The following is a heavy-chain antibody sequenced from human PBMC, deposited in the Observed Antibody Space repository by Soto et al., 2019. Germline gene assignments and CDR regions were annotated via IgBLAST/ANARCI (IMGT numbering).Heavy chain of an antibody. J-gene: IGHJ4*02. CDR1: GFSFSSYR. D-gene: IGHD6-13*01. CDR2: ISYDGSNK. V-gene: IGHV3-30*18. Sequence: GGSLRLSCAASGFSFSSYRVHWVRQAPGKGLEWVAVISYDGSNKYYADSVKGRFTISRDNSKNTLYLQMNSLRAEDTAVYYCAKDLYSSSWYGGIDYWGQGTLVTVSS. CDR3: AKDLYSSSWYGGIDY.